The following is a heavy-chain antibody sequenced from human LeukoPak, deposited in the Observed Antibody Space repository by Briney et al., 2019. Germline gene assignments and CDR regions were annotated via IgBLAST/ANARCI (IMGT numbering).Heavy chain of an antibody. Sequence: ASVKVSCKASGYTFTSYGISWVRQAPGQGLEWMGWISAYNGNTNYAQKLQGRVTMTTDTSTSTAYMELRSLRSDDTAVYYCARDPGYCSGGSCYSFSYWGQGTLVTVSS. V-gene: IGHV1-18*04. D-gene: IGHD2-15*01. CDR3: ARDPGYCSGGSCYSFSY. J-gene: IGHJ4*02. CDR1: GYTFTSYG. CDR2: ISAYNGNT.